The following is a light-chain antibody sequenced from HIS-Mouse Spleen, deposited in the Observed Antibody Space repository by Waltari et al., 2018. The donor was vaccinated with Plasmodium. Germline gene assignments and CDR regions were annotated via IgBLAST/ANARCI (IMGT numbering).Light chain of an antibody. J-gene: IGLJ3*02. Sequence: QSALTQPASVSGSPGQSITISCTGTSSDVGSYNLVSWYQQHPGKAPKLMIYEGSKRLTGVSNRFSGSKSSNTASLTIAGLQAEDEADYYCCSYAGSSTFVFGGGTKLTVL. CDR3: CSYAGSSTFV. CDR1: SSDVGSYNL. V-gene: IGLV2-23*03. CDR2: EGS.